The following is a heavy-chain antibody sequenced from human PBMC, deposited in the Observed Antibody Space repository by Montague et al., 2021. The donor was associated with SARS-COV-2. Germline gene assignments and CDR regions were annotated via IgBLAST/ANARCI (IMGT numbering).Heavy chain of an antibody. V-gene: IGHV4-39*07. J-gene: IGHJ6*02. D-gene: IGHD6-25*01. CDR3: ARVGPQRLDRISGMDV. CDR1: GGSISSSSYY. Sequence: SETLSLTCTVSGGSISSSSYYWSWIRQPPGKGLEWIGSIYYSGSTYYNPSLESRVTISVDTSKNQFSLKLSSVTAADTAVYYCARVGPQRLDRISGMDVWGQGTTVTVSS. CDR2: IYYSGST.